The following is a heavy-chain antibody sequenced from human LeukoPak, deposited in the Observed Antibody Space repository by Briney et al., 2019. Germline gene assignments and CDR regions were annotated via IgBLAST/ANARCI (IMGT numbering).Heavy chain of an antibody. V-gene: IGHV3-48*01. J-gene: IGHJ4*02. Sequence: GGSLRLSCAASGFTFSSYDMNWIRQAPGKGLEWVSYISISSSTIYYADSVKGRFTISRDNAKNSLYLQMNSLRAEDTAVYYCARDMVASGWYPSFDYWGQGTLVTVSS. D-gene: IGHD6-19*01. CDR2: ISISSSTI. CDR1: GFTFSSYD. CDR3: ARDMVASGWYPSFDY.